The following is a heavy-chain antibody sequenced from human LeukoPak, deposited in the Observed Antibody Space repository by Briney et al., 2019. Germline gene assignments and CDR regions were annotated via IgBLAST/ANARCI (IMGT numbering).Heavy chain of an antibody. J-gene: IGHJ4*02. CDR3: ARETFYGDSGFDY. V-gene: IGHV1-3*01. CDR1: GYTFTSYA. CDR2: INAGNGNT. D-gene: IGHD4-17*01. Sequence: ASVKVSCKASGYTFTSYAMHWVRQAPGQRLEWMGWINAGNGNTKYSQKFQGRVTITRDTSASTAYMELSSLRSEDTAVYYCARETFYGDSGFDYWGQGTLDTVSS.